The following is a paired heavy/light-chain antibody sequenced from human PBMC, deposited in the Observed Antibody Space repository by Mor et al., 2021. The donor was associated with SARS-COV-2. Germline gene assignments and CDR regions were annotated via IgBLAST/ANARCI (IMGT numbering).Light chain of an antibody. CDR1: QTIYTY. CDR2: AAS. Sequence: DIQMTQSPSSLSASVGDRVTISCRASQTIYTYLNWYQQIPGKAPKLLIYAASTLETGVPSRFSGSGSGADFTLTISSLQREDFATYYCQQSYSSPPFTFGQGTKVEIK. V-gene: IGKV1-39*01. J-gene: IGKJ2*01. CDR3: QQSYSSPPFT.
Heavy chain of an antibody. Sequence: QVQVMESGGGVVLPGKPHRLSCAASGFTFSSYAMDWVRQAPGKGLEWVAAVSSDGTERYYAASVKGRFTISRDNSRNTLFLQMNSLRPDDTAIYFCATSSGPAVAAQGNYFDYWGQGTLVTVSS. D-gene: IGHD2-2*01. V-gene: IGHV3-30-3*01. J-gene: IGHJ4*02. CDR1: GFTFSSYA. CDR2: VSSDGTER. CDR3: ATSSGPAVAAQGNYFDY.